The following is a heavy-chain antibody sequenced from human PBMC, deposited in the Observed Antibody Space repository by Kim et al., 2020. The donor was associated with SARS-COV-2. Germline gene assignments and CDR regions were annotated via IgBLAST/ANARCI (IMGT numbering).Heavy chain of an antibody. J-gene: IGHJ6*02. Sequence: ETLSLTCTVSGGSISSYYWSWIRQPPGKGLEWIGYIYYSGSTNYNPSLKSRVTISVDTSKNQFSLKLSSVTAADKAVYYCARVDLSFHWNYGGGRDVWG. V-gene: IGHV4-59*13. CDR1: GGSISSYY. CDR3: ARVDLSFHWNYGGGRDV. D-gene: IGHD1-7*01. CDR2: IYYSGST.